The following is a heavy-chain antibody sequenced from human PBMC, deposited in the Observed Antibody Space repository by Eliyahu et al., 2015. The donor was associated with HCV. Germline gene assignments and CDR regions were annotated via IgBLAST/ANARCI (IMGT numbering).Heavy chain of an antibody. D-gene: IGHD6-19*01. CDR1: GXSXSXXY. J-gene: IGHJ5*02. CDR2: IYYSGST. CDR3: ASGGGGIAVAGTGGWFDP. Sequence: QVQLQESGPGLVKPSETLSLTCPVSGXSXSXXYWSXIRQPPGKGLEWIAYIYYSGSTXYNPSLKSRVTISVDTSKXQFSLKLSSVTAADTAVYYCASGGGGIAVAGTGGWFDPWGQGTLVTVSS. V-gene: IGHV4-59*01.